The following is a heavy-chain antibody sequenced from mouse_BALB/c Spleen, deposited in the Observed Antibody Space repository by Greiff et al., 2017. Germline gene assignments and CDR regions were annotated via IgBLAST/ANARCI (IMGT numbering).Heavy chain of an antibody. CDR1: GFTFSSYG. J-gene: IGHJ4*01. CDR2: ISSGGSYT. CDR3: ARHDSRPGDYYAMDY. Sequence: EVKVVESGGDLVKPGGSLKLSCAASGFTFSSYGMSWVRQTPDKRLEWVATISSGGSYTYYPDSVKGRFTISRDNAKNTLYLQMSSLKSEDTAMYYCARHDSRPGDYYAMDYWGQGTSVTVSS. V-gene: IGHV5-6*01. D-gene: IGHD2-12*01.